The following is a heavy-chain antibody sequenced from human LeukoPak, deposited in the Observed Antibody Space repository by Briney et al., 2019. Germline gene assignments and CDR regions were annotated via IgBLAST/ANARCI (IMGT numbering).Heavy chain of an antibody. J-gene: IGHJ4*02. V-gene: IGHV3-15*01. CDR2: IKSKTDGGTT. D-gene: IGHD3-9*01. CDR1: GFTFSNAW. CDR3: TTEYYDILTGYHAPDY. Sequence: GGSLGLSCAASGFTFSNAWMSWVRQAPGKGLEWVGRIKSKTDGGTTDYAAPVKGRFTISRDDSKNTLYLQMNSLKTEDTAVYYCTTEYYDILTGYHAPDYWGQGTLVTVSS.